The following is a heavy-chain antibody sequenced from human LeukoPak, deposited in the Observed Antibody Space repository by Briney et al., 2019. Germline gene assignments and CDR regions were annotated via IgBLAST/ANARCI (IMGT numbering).Heavy chain of an antibody. CDR2: IYYSGST. CDR1: GGSISSYY. V-gene: IGHV4-59*01. J-gene: IGHJ3*02. D-gene: IGHD4-11*01. CDR3: ARDRDYNVAFDI. Sequence: SETLSLTCTVSGGSISSYYWSWIRQPPGKGLEWIGYIYYSGSTNYNPSLKSRVTISVDTSKNQFSLKLSSVTAADTAVYYCARDRDYNVAFDIWGQGTMVTVSS.